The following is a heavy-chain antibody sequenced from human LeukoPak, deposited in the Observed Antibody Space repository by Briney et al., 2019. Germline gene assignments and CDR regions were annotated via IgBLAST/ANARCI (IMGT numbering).Heavy chain of an antibody. J-gene: IGHJ4*02. D-gene: IGHD2-8*02. CDR3: ATYRQVLLPFES. CDR2: FSGSGGRT. V-gene: IGHV3-23*01. CDR1: GFTFSYYG. Sequence: GGSLRLSCAASGFTFSYYGMSWVRQAPGKGLEWVSVFSGSGGRTYYADSVKGRFTISRDNSKSTLSLQMNSLRAEDTAIYYCATYRQVLLPFESWGQGTLVTVSS.